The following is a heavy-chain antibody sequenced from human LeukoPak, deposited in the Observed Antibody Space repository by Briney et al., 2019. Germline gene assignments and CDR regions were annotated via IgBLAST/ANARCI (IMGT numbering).Heavy chain of an antibody. Sequence: SETLSLTCAVYGGSFSGYYWSWIHQPPGKGLEWIGEINHSGSTNYNPSLKSRVTISVDTSKNQFSLKLSSVTAADTAVYYCARGSSNRYCSGGSCYSTLRRAFDIWGQGTMVTVSS. V-gene: IGHV4-34*01. J-gene: IGHJ3*02. CDR1: GGSFSGYY. D-gene: IGHD2-15*01. CDR2: INHSGST. CDR3: ARGSSNRYCSGGSCYSTLRRAFDI.